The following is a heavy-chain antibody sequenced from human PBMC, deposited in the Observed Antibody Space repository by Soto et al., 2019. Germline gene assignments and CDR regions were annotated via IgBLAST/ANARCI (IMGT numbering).Heavy chain of an antibody. CDR3: ARITLEPNFGFDF. Sequence: GSGPTLVNPTQTLTLTCTFSGFSLNTSTMCVSWIRQPPGKALEWLALIDWDDDKYYSTSLKTSLTISKDTSKDQVVLTMTNIAPVDTATYYCARITLEPNFGFDFWGQGTLVTVSS. J-gene: IGHJ4*02. V-gene: IGHV2-70*01. D-gene: IGHD1-1*01. CDR1: GFSLNTSTMC. CDR2: IDWDDDK.